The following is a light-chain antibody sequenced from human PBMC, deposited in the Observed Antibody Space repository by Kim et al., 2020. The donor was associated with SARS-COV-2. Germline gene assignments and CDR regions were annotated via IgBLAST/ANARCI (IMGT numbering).Light chain of an antibody. J-gene: IGLJ2*01. V-gene: IGLV3-1*01. CDR1: KLGDTY. Sequence: PGQTASITCSEDKLGDTYACWYQQKPGPSPVLVIYQDSKRPSGIPERFSGSNSGNTATLTISGTQAMDEADYYCQAWDSSTVVFGGGTQLTVL. CDR3: QAWDSSTVV. CDR2: QDS.